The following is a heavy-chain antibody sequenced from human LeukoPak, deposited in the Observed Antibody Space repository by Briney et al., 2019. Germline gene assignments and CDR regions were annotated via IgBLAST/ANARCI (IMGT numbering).Heavy chain of an antibody. CDR1: GFTFSSYA. CDR3: ARDPXSSSSGLDY. V-gene: IGHV3-30-3*01. J-gene: IGHJ4*02. D-gene: IGHD6-6*01. CDR2: ISYDGSNK. Sequence: GGSLRLSCAASGFTFSSYAMHWVRQAPGKGLEWVAVISYDGSNKYYADSVKGRFTISRDNSKNTLYLQMNSLRAEDTAVYYCARDPXSSSSGLDYWGQGTLVTVSS.